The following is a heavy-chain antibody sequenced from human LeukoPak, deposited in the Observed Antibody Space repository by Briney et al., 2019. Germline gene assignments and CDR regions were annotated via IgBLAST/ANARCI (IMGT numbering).Heavy chain of an antibody. CDR2: IKQDGSEK. CDR1: GFTFSSYW. V-gene: IGHV3-7*01. D-gene: IGHD3-22*01. Sequence: GGSLRLSCAASGFTFSSYWMSWVRRAPGKGLEWVANIKQDGSEKYYVDSVKGRFTISRDNAKNSLYLQMDSLRAEDTAVYYCARDMYYYDSSGYSPGAFDIWGQGTMVTVSS. CDR3: ARDMYYYDSSGYSPGAFDI. J-gene: IGHJ3*02.